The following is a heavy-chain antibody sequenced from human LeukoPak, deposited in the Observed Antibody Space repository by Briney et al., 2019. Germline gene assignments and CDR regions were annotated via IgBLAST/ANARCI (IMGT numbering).Heavy chain of an antibody. V-gene: IGHV3-66*01. D-gene: IGHD3-10*02. J-gene: IGHJ6*04. CDR2: IYSGGTT. Sequence: GGSLRLSCAASGFTVSTNYMSWVRQAPGKGLEWVSVIYSGGTTYYADSVKGRFTISRDNAKNSLYLQMNSLRAEDTAVYYCAELGITMIGGVWGKGTTVTISS. CDR1: GFTVSTNY. CDR3: AELGITMIGGV.